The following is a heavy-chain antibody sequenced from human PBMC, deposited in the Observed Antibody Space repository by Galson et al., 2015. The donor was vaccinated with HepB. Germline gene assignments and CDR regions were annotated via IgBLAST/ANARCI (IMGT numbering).Heavy chain of an antibody. J-gene: IGHJ4*02. CDR1: GGSISSYY. CDR3: ARDGDYGDFFDY. D-gene: IGHD4-17*01. Sequence: ETLSLTCTVSGGSISSYYWSWIRQPPGKGLEWIGYIYYSGSTNYNPSLKSRVTISVDTSKNQFSLKLSSVTAADTAVYYCARDGDYGDFFDYWGQGTLVTVSS. V-gene: IGHV4-59*01. CDR2: IYYSGST.